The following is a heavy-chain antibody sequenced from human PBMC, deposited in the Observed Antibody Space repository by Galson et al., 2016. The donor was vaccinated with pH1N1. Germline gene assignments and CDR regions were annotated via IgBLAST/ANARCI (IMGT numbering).Heavy chain of an antibody. J-gene: IGHJ3*02. CDR3: ARQYDFGDYRGDAFDI. V-gene: IGHV5-51*01. D-gene: IGHD4-17*01. CDR1: YSFTRYW. CDR2: VNPGGSTI. Sequence: YSFTRYWIAWVRQVPGEGLEWVGVVNPGGSTIRYSPPFQGQVTISSDKSINTAYLQWISLKASDTATYYCARQYDFGDYRGDAFDIWGQGTMVIVSS.